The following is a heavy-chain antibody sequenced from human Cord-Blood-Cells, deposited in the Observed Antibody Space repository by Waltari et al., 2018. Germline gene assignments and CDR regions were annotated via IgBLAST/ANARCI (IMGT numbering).Heavy chain of an antibody. CDR3: ARGRYSSSPDDAFDI. V-gene: IGHV3-30-3*01. Sequence: QVQLVESGGGGVQPGRSLRLSCAASGFPFRSSAMPWVRQAAGKGLEWVAVISYDGSNKYYADSVKGRFTISRDNSKNTLYLQMNSLRAEDTAVYYCARGRYSSSPDDAFDIWGQGTMVTVSS. J-gene: IGHJ3*02. CDR2: ISYDGSNK. CDR1: GFPFRSSA. D-gene: IGHD6-13*01.